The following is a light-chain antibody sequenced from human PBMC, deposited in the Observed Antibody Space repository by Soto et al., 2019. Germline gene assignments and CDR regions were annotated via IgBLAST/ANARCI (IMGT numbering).Light chain of an antibody. CDR1: QSVSSN. CDR3: QQYNNCPPLT. V-gene: IGKV3-15*01. Sequence: EIVMTQSPATLSVSPGERATLSCSSSQSVSSNLAWYQQKPGQAPRLLIYGASTRATGIPVRFSGSGSGTELTLTISRLQSEDFAVYYCQQYNNCPPLTFGGGTKVEIK. J-gene: IGKJ4*01. CDR2: GAS.